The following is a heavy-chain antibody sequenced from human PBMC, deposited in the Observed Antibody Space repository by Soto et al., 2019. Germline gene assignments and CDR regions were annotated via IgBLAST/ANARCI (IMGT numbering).Heavy chain of an antibody. V-gene: IGHV4-30-2*01. CDR1: GGSISSGGYS. Sequence: TSETLSLTCAVSGGSISSGGYSWSWIRQPPGKGLEWIGYIYHSGSTYYNPSLKSRVTISVDRSKNQFSLKLSSVTAADTAVYYCARLGCSGGSCPLDYWRQGTLVTVSS. J-gene: IGHJ4*02. D-gene: IGHD2-15*01. CDR2: IYHSGST. CDR3: ARLGCSGGSCPLDY.